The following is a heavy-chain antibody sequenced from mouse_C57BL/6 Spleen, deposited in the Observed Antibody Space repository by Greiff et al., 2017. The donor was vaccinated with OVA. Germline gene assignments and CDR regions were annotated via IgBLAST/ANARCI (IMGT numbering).Heavy chain of an antibody. CDR3: ARQNSSGHVGFDY. V-gene: IGHV5-6*01. Sequence: EVQRVESGGDLVKPGGSLKLSCAASGFTFSSYGMSWVRQTPDKRLEWVATISSGGSYTYYPDSVKGRFTISRDNAKNTLYLQMSSLKSEDTAMYYCARQNSSGHVGFDYWGQGTTLTVSS. J-gene: IGHJ2*01. CDR2: ISSGGSYT. D-gene: IGHD3-2*02. CDR1: GFTFSSYG.